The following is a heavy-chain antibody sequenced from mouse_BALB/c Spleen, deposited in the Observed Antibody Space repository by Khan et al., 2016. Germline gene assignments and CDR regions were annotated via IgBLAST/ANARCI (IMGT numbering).Heavy chain of an antibody. V-gene: IGHV5-4*02. Sequence: EVELVESGGGLVKPGGSLKLSCAASGFTFSDYYMYWVRQTPEKRLEWVATISDGGSYTYYPDSLNGRFTISRDNAKNNLYLQTSSLKAEETAMYYCARRGYYAMNYWGQGTSVTVSS. CDR1: GFTFSDYY. CDR2: ISDGGSYT. J-gene: IGHJ4*01. CDR3: ARRGYYAMNY.